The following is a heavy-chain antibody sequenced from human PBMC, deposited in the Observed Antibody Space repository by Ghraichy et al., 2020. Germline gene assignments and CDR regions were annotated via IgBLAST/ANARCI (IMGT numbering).Heavy chain of an antibody. Sequence: GGSLSLSCAASGFTFSSYGMHWVRQAPGKGLEWVAFIWYDGNDKYYGDSVSGRFTISRDNSKNTLYLQMTSLGPEDTAVFYYVKVRVHGGRYSGSYYFMDVWGKATKVT. D-gene: IGHD2-15*01. J-gene: IGHJ6*03. V-gene: IGHV3-30*02. CDR3: VKVRVHGGRYSGSYYFMDV. CDR1: GFTFSSYG. CDR2: IWYDGNDK.